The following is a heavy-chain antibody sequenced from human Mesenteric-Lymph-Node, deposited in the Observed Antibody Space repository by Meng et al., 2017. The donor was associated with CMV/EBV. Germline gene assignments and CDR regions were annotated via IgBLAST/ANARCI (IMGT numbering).Heavy chain of an antibody. D-gene: IGHD1-26*01. CDR1: GGSISSSSYY. CDR2: IYYSGST. Sequence: GSLRLSCTVSGGSISSSSYYWGWIRQPPGKGLEWIGSIYYSGSTYYNPSLKSRVTISVDTSKNQFSLKLSSVTAADTAVYYCARGGSYYYWYFDLWGRGTLVTVSS. CDR3: ARGGSYYYWYFDL. J-gene: IGHJ2*01. V-gene: IGHV4-39*07.